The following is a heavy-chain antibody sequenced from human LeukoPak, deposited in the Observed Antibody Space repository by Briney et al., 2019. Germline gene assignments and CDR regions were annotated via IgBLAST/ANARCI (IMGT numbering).Heavy chain of an antibody. CDR2: IYTSGST. V-gene: IGHV4-4*07. D-gene: IGHD4-17*01. Sequence: SETLSLTCTVSGGSISSYYWSWIRQPAGKVLEWIGRIYTSGSTNYNPSLKSRVTMSVDTSKNQFSLKLSSVTAADTAVYYCARESRYGDYVKYWGQGTLVTVSS. CDR1: GGSISSYY. CDR3: ARESRYGDYVKY. J-gene: IGHJ4*02.